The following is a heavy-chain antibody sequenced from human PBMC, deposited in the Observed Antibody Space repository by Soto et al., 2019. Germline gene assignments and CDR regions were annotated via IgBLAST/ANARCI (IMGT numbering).Heavy chain of an antibody. CDR1: GGTFNNYV. V-gene: IGHV1-69*06. Sequence: ASVKVSCKASGGTFNNYVINWVRQAPGQGLEWMAGIIPIFGTPNYAQKFQGRVTITADKYTSTAYMELNSLRSEDTAVYYCAGRCDGTNCLEHFDYWGQGTLVTVSS. CDR3: AGRCDGTNCLEHFDY. D-gene: IGHD2-2*01. CDR2: IIPIFGTP. J-gene: IGHJ4*02.